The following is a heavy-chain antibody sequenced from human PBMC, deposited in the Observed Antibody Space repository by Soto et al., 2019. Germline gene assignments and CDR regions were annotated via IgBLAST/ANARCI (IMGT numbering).Heavy chain of an antibody. J-gene: IGHJ6*02. CDR3: ARDRGSGMYYYYGMDV. V-gene: IGHV3-33*01. CDR1: GFSLSNYV. CDR2: IWYDGSNK. Sequence: GGSLRLSCAASGFSLSNYVMQWVRQAPGKGLEWVAVIWYDGSNKYYADSVKGRFTISRDNSQNTLYLQMNSLRAEDTAVYYCARDRGSGMYYYYGMDVWGQGTTVTVSS. D-gene: IGHD3-10*01.